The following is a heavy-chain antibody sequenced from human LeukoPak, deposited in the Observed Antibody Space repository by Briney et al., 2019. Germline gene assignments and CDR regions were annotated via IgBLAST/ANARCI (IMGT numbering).Heavy chain of an antibody. V-gene: IGHV4-4*07. Sequence: SETLSLTCIVSDDSISSGYYWGWIRQPAGKGLEWIGRIYASGSTNYNPSLKSRVTMSVDTSKNLFSLNLTSVTAADTAVYYCARDGGYCSGVTCYNHYYYMDVWGKGTTVTISS. CDR2: IYASGST. D-gene: IGHD2-15*01. CDR3: ARDGGYCSGVTCYNHYYYMDV. J-gene: IGHJ6*03. CDR1: DDSISSGYY.